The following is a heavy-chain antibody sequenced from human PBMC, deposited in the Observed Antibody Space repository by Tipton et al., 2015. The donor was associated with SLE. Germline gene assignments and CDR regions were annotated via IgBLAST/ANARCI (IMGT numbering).Heavy chain of an antibody. CDR1: GFTFSSYW. CDR2: IQQDGSEK. Sequence: SLRLSCAASGFTFSSYWMSWVRQAPGKGLEWVANIQQDGSEKYYVDSVKGRFTISRDNAKNSLYLQMNSLRAEDTAVYYCARVPPLSTYYYGSGSGGFDYWGQGTLVTVSS. D-gene: IGHD3-10*01. CDR3: ARVPPLSTYYYGSGSGGFDY. J-gene: IGHJ4*02. V-gene: IGHV3-7*01.